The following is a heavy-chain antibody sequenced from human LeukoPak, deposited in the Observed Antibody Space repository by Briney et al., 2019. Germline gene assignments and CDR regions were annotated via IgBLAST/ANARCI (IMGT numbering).Heavy chain of an antibody. V-gene: IGHV1-69*04. J-gene: IGHJ5*02. CDR2: IIPIFGIA. CDR1: GGTFSSYA. Sequence: ASVKVSCKASGGTFSSYAISWVRQAPGQGLEWMGRIIPIFGIANYAQKFQGRVTITADKSTSTAYMELSSLRSEDTAVYYCARDFPEGTVTPVKYSWFDPGGQGTLVTVSS. CDR3: ARDFPEGTVTPVKYSWFDP. D-gene: IGHD4-17*01.